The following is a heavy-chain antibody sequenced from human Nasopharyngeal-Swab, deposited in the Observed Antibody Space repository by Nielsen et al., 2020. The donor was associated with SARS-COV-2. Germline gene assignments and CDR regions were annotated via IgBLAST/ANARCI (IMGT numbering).Heavy chain of an antibody. Sequence: GESLKISCIGSGYTFSNYAISWVRQAPGQGLEWVSTVDYDGVRTHYADSVEGRFIISRDNSKNTVYLQIKSLGVEDAAVYYCADPPFSEYWGQGTLVTVSS. J-gene: IGHJ4*02. CDR2: VDYDGVRT. CDR3: ADPPFSEY. V-gene: IGHV3-23*01. CDR1: GYTFSNYA.